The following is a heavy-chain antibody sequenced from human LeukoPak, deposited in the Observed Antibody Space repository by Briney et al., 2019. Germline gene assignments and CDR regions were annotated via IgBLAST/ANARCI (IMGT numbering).Heavy chain of an antibody. Sequence: PSETLSLTCTVSGGSISSYYWSWIRQPARKGLEWIGRIYTSGSSNYNPSLKSRVTISVDTSKNQFSLKLSSVTAADTAVYYCASPSRPRYDFWSGYLGIDYWGQGTLVTVSS. V-gene: IGHV4-4*07. CDR3: ASPSRPRYDFWSGYLGIDY. D-gene: IGHD3-3*01. J-gene: IGHJ4*02. CDR2: IYTSGSS. CDR1: GGSISSYY.